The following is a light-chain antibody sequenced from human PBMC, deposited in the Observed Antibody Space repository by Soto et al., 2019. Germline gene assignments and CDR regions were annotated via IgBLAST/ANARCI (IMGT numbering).Light chain of an antibody. J-gene: IGKJ2*01. CDR3: QQYTKWPYT. CDR1: QSVDSD. CDR2: GAS. V-gene: IGKV3-15*01. Sequence: EVVMTQSPATLSVSPGERATLSCRASQSVDSDLAWSQQRPGQAPRLLIQGASTRVTGIPARFSGSGSGTEFTLTISRLQSEDSAVYYCQQYTKWPYTFGPWTKRAIK.